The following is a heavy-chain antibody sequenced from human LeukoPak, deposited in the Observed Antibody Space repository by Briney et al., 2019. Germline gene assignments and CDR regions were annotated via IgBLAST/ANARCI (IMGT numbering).Heavy chain of an antibody. D-gene: IGHD2-15*01. J-gene: IGHJ4*02. V-gene: IGHV1-18*04. CDR3: ARVTCSSGGSCYFMVY. CDR2: HSAANGNT. CDR1: GYTFTSYV. Sequence: ASVKVSCKASGYTFTSYVISWVRPAPGQGLEWMGWHSAANGNTDYAQRLQGRVTMTTCTSTSTAYMELRSLRSDDTDVYYCARVTCSSGGSCYFMVYWGQGTLVTVSS.